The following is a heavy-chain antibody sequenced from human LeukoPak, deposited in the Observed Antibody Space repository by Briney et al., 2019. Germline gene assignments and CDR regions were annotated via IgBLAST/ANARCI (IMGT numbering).Heavy chain of an antibody. CDR3: ARRGNWERIDY. CDR1: GGSISSYY. CDR2: MHYSGNT. Sequence: SETLSLTCTVSGGSISSYYWSWIRQPPGKGLEWIGSMHYSGNTNYNPSLKSRVTISLDTSKNQFSLKLSSVTAADTALYYCARRGNWERIDYWGQGILVTVSS. J-gene: IGHJ4*02. V-gene: IGHV4-59*12. D-gene: IGHD3-16*01.